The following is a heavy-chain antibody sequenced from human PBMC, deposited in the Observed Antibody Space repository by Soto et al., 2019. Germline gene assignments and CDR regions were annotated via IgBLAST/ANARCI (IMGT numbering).Heavy chain of an antibody. J-gene: IGHJ4*02. CDR2: IYSGGST. V-gene: IGHV3-53*01. Sequence: EVQLVESGGGLIQPGGSLRLSCAASGFTVSSNYMSWVRQAPGKGLEWVSVIYSGGSTYYADSVKGRFTISRDNSKNTXXXXXXXXXXXXXXXXXXXXXXXXXANWGQGTLVTVSS. CDR3: XXXXXXXAN. CDR1: GFTVSSNY.